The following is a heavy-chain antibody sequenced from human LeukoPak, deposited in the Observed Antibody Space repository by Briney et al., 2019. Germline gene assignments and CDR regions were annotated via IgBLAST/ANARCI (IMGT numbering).Heavy chain of an antibody. CDR2: ISSDGNNT. V-gene: IGHV3-30*18. D-gene: IGHD3-10*01. CDR1: GLIFSSYG. Sequence: GGSLRLSCAAPGLIFSSYGMHWVRQAPGKGLEWVAVISSDGNNTYYADSVKGRFTISRDNSKNTLYLQMDSLRAEDTAVYYCAKDSGSGRGLYYYGMDVWGKGTTVPVSS. CDR3: AKDSGSGRGLYYYGMDV. J-gene: IGHJ6*04.